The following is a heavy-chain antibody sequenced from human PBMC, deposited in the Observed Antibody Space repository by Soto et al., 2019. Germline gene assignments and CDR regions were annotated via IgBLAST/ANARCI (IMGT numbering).Heavy chain of an antibody. CDR1: GGSLSSSSW. V-gene: IGHV4-4*02. CDR2: IFYSGST. CDR3: VHHGGVPYYHDF. J-gene: IGHJ4*02. D-gene: IGHD2-8*01. Sequence: QVQLQESGPGLVNPSGTLSLTCAVSGGSLSSSSWWSWVRQPPGKTLEWLGEIFYSGSTNYNPSLNSRVTISADQSKNDFSLRLSSVTAADTAVYYCVHHGGVPYYHDFWGQGMLVTVSS.